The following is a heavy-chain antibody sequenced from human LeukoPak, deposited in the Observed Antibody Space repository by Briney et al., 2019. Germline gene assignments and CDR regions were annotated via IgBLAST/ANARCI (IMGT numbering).Heavy chain of an antibody. CDR1: GFTFSSYW. CDR2: LRQDGSET. J-gene: IGHJ3*02. D-gene: IGHD7-27*01. Sequence: PGGSLRLSCAASGFTFSSYWMSWVRQAPGKGLEWVANLRQDGSETYYVDSVKGRFTISGDNAKNSLYLQMNSLRAEDTAVYYCARPLGWRDAFDIWGQGTMVTVSS. V-gene: IGHV3-7*01. CDR3: ARPLGWRDAFDI.